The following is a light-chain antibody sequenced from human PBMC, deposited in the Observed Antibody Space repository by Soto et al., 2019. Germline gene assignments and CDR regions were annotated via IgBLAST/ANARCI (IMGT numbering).Light chain of an antibody. Sequence: DIQMTQSPSSLSASVGDRVTITCRASQSISSYLNWHQQKPGKAPKLLIFSASGLQSGVPSRFSGGGYGTEFTLTISSLQLEDFATYYCQQSHTNPLTFGGGTKVDIK. V-gene: IGKV1-39*01. CDR1: QSISSY. J-gene: IGKJ4*01. CDR3: QQSHTNPLT. CDR2: SAS.